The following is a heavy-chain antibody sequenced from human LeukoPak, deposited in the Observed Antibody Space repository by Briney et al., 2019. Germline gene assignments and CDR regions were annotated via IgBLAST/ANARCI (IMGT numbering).Heavy chain of an antibody. CDR3: ARDYVGSSPFDY. CDR2: IRYDGSNK. V-gene: IGHV3-30*02. CDR1: GFTFSSYG. Sequence: PGGSLRLSCAASGFTFSSYGMHWVRQPPGKGLEWVAFIRYDGSNKYYADSVKGRFTISRDNSKNTLYLQMNSLRAEDTAVYYCARDYVGSSPFDYWGQGTLVTVSS. D-gene: IGHD4-23*01. J-gene: IGHJ4*02.